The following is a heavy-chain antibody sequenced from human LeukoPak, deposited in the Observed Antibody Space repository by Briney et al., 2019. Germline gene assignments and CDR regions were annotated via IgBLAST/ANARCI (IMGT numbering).Heavy chain of an antibody. D-gene: IGHD3-10*01. J-gene: IGHJ4*02. Sequence: SQTLSLTWTVSGASISSGGYYWSWIRQHPGKGLEWIGFIYSSGFTYYNPSLKSRVAISVDTSENQLSLKLSSVTAADTAVYYCARGNYYYGDYWGQGTLVTVSS. CDR3: ARGNYYYGDY. V-gene: IGHV4-31*02. CDR1: GASISSGGYY. CDR2: IYSSGFT.